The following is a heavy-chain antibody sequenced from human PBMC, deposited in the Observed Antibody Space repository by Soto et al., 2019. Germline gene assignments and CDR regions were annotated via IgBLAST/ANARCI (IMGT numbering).Heavy chain of an antibody. CDR2: IYYSGST. CDR3: ARTALPDYYDSSGYYFFDY. Sequence: PSETLSLTCTVSGGSVSSGSYYWSWIRQPPGKGLEWIGYIYYSGSTNYNPSLKSRVTISVDTSKNQFSLKLSSVTAADTAVYYCARTALPDYYDSSGYYFFDYWGQGTLVTVSS. D-gene: IGHD3-22*01. V-gene: IGHV4-61*01. J-gene: IGHJ4*02. CDR1: GGSVSSGSYY.